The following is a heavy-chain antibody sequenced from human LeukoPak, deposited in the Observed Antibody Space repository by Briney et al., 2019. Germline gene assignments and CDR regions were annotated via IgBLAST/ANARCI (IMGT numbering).Heavy chain of an antibody. J-gene: IGHJ6*03. CDR3: SSTSEAAAGMWYYYYMEV. V-gene: IGHV3-49*04. CDR2: IRSKAYGGTT. CDR1: GFTFGDYA. D-gene: IGHD6-13*01. Sequence: PGGSLRLSCRGSGFTFGDYAMSWVRQAPGKGLEWVAFIRSKAYGGTTEYAASVKGRFTISRDDSKSIAYLQMDSLKTEDTDVYYCSSTSEAAAGMWYYYYMEVWGKGTTVTISS.